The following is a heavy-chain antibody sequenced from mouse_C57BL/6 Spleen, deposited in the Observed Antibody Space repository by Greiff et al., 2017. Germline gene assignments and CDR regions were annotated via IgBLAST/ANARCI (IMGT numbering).Heavy chain of an antibody. CDR2: IYPGGGDS. Sequence: VQLQQSGAELVKPGASVKISCKASGYAFSSYWMNWVKQRPGKGLEWIGQIYPGGGDSNYNGKFKGKATLTADKSSSTAYMQLSSLTSEDSAVYFCARSGTGDYAMDYWGQGTSVTVSS. CDR3: ARSGTGDYAMDY. J-gene: IGHJ4*01. V-gene: IGHV1-80*01. CDR1: GYAFSSYW. D-gene: IGHD3-2*02.